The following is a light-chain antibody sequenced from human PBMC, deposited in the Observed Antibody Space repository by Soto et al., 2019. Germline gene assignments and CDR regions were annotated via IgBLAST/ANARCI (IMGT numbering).Light chain of an antibody. J-gene: IGKJ1*01. Sequence: DSVMSQSPASLAVSLGERATINFKSGQIVLYSSNNKNYLAWYQQKPGQPPKLLIYWASTRESGVPDRFSGSGSGTDFTLTISSLQAEDVAVYYCQQYYSTLWTFGQGTKVDI. V-gene: IGKV4-1*01. CDR3: QQYYSTLWT. CDR1: QIVLYSSNNKNY. CDR2: WAS.